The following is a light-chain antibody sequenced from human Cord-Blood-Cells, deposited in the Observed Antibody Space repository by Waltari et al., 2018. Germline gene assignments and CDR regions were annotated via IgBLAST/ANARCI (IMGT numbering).Light chain of an antibody. CDR1: QSISSW. Sequence: DIQMTQSPSTLSASVGDRVTITCRASQSISSWLAWYQQKPGKAPKLLLYKASSLESGVSSRFSGSGSGTEFTLTISSLQPDDFATYYCQQYNSYSYTFGQGTKLEIK. CDR3: QQYNSYSYT. V-gene: IGKV1-5*03. CDR2: KAS. J-gene: IGKJ2*01.